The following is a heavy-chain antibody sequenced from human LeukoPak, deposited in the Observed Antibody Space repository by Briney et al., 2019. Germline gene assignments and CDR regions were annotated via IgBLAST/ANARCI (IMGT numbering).Heavy chain of an antibody. Sequence: ASVKVSCKASGYTFSTYHLHWVRQAPGQRLEWMGIINPSTGSTTYAQDFQGRVTMTRDTSTSTVYMELSRLISEDTAIYYCAGTDCSGGSCFMLDCWGQGTLVTVSS. CDR1: GYTFSTYH. CDR3: AGTDCSGGSCFMLDC. J-gene: IGHJ4*02. V-gene: IGHV1-46*01. CDR2: INPSTGST. D-gene: IGHD2-15*01.